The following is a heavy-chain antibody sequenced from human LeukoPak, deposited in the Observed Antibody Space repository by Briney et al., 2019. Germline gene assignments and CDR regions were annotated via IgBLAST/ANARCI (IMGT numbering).Heavy chain of an antibody. Sequence: SETLSLTCTVSGDSISTYYWNWIRQPPGKGLEWIGYISDSGSTNYNPSLKSRVTISADTSKNQVSLTLSSVTAADTAVYYCARHPELYFFDYWGQGTLVTVSS. D-gene: IGHD3-10*01. CDR2: ISDSGST. J-gene: IGHJ4*02. V-gene: IGHV4-59*08. CDR3: ARHPELYFFDY. CDR1: GDSISTYY.